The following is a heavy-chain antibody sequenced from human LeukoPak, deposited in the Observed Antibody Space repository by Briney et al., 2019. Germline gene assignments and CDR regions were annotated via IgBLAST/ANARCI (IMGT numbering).Heavy chain of an antibody. CDR3: ARDREYDFWSGYSLHAFDI. CDR2: IYTSGST. CDR1: GGSISSYY. V-gene: IGHV4-4*07. Sequence: SETLPLTCTVSGGSISSYYWSWIRQPAGEGLEWIGRIYTSGSTNYNPSLKSRVTMSVDTSKNQFSLKLSSVTAADTAVYYCARDREYDFWSGYSLHAFDIWGQGTMVTVSS. D-gene: IGHD3-3*01. J-gene: IGHJ3*02.